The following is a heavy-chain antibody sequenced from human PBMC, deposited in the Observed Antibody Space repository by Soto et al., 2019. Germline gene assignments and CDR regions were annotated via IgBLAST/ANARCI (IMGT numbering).Heavy chain of an antibody. V-gene: IGHV3-21*01. CDR3: ARESYYDFWSGYYPNYFDY. CDR1: GFTFSSYS. D-gene: IGHD3-3*01. CDR2: ISSSSSYI. Sequence: GGSLRLSCAASGFTFSSYSMNWVRQAPGKGLEWVSSISSSSSYIYYADSVKGRFTISRDNAKNSLYLQMNSLRAEDTAVYYCARESYYDFWSGYYPNYFDYWGQGTLVTVSS. J-gene: IGHJ4*02.